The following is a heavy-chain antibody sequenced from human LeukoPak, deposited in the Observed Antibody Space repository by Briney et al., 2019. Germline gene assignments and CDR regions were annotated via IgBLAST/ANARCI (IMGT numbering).Heavy chain of an antibody. Sequence: SETLSLTCTVSGGSISSGSYYWSWIRQPAGKGLEWIGRIYTSGSTNYNPSLKSRVTISVDTSKNQFSLKLSSVTAADTAVYYCARANTFGGVIALDYWGQGTLVTVSS. CDR2: IYTSGST. J-gene: IGHJ4*02. CDR1: GGSISSGSYY. D-gene: IGHD3-16*02. V-gene: IGHV4-61*02. CDR3: ARANTFGGVIALDY.